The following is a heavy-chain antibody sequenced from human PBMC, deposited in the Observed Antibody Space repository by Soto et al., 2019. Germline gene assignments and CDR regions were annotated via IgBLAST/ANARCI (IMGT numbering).Heavy chain of an antibody. Sequence: ASVKVSCKASGYTFTSYYMHWVRQAPGQGLEWMGIINPSGGSTSYAQKFQGRVTMTRDTSTSTVYMELSSLRSEDTAVYYCARDIRIAEAGDDAFDIWGQGTMVTVSS. CDR2: INPSGGST. J-gene: IGHJ3*02. CDR3: ARDIRIAEAGDDAFDI. V-gene: IGHV1-46*01. CDR1: GYTFTSYY. D-gene: IGHD6-13*01.